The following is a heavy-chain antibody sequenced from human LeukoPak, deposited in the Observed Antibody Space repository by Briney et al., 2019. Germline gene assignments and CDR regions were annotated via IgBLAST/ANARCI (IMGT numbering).Heavy chain of an antibody. CDR2: ISSSSSYI. V-gene: IGHV3-21*01. J-gene: IGHJ3*02. CDR3: ARGGIAVARDAFDI. Sequence: GGSLRLSCAASGFTFSSYGMNWVRQAPGKGLEWVSSISSSSSYIYYADSVKGRFTISRDNAKNSLYLQMNSLRAEDTAVYYCARGGIAVARDAFDIWGQGSMVTVSS. D-gene: IGHD6-19*01. CDR1: GFTFSSYG.